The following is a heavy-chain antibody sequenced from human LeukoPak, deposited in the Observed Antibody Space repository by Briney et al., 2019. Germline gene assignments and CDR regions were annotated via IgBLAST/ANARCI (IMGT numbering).Heavy chain of an antibody. V-gene: IGHV3-23*01. Sequence: PGGSLRLSCAASGFTLSSYAMSWVPQAPGKGLEWVSAISGSGGSTYYADSVKGRFTISRDNSKNTLYLQMNSLRAEDTAVYYCAKPLYYYDSSGSPDYWGQGTLVTVSS. CDR3: AKPLYYYDSSGSPDY. D-gene: IGHD3-22*01. CDR1: GFTLSSYA. J-gene: IGHJ4*02. CDR2: ISGSGGST.